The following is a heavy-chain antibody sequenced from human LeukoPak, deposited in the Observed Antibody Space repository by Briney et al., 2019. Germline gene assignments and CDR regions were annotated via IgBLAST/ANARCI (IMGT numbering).Heavy chain of an antibody. D-gene: IGHD3-10*01. CDR3: SRERVISGGYFAY. Sequence: GASVNVSCKASGGTFSRYAIGWVGQAPGQGLEWMGGIIPIFVTANYAQKFQGRVTITSDESTSTAYMEMSRLRSEEPAMYFCSRERVISGGYFAYWGQGTLVTVSS. V-gene: IGHV1-69*01. J-gene: IGHJ4*02. CDR2: IIPIFVTA. CDR1: GGTFSRYA.